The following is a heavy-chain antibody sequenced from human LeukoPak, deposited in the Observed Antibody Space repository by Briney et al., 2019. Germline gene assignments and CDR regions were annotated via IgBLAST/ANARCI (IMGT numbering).Heavy chain of an antibody. CDR2: IHYSGST. CDR3: ARVRTYCGGDCFLDY. D-gene: IGHD2-21*01. CDR1: GGSVSSGSYY. Sequence: SETLSLTCTVSGGSVSSGSYYWSWIRQPPGKGLEWIGYIHYSGSTNYNPSLKSRVTISLDMSKNQFSLKLSSVTAADTAVYYCARVRTYCGGDCFLDYWGQGTLVTVSS. V-gene: IGHV4-61*01. J-gene: IGHJ4*02.